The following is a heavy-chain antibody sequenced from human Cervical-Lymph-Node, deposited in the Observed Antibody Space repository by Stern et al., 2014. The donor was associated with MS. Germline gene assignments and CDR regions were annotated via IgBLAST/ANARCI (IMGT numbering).Heavy chain of an antibody. CDR2: IYSDGST. CDR1: GFGVTDNY. V-gene: IGHV3-66*02. Sequence: EVQLVESGGGLVQPGGSLRLSCAASGFGVTDNYMNWVRQAPGKGLQWVSVIYSDGSTYYADSVRGRFTISRDNSQNTVYLQMNSLRAEDTAVYYCARDPGYYYGMDVWGQGTTLTVFS. J-gene: IGHJ6*02. CDR3: ARDPGYYYGMDV.